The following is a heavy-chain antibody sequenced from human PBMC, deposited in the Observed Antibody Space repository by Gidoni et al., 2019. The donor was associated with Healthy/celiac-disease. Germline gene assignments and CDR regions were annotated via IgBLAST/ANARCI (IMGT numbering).Heavy chain of an antibody. CDR3: ARGTYYYDSSGYWDY. J-gene: IGHJ4*02. CDR1: GGSFSGYY. V-gene: IGHV4-34*01. CDR2: INHSGST. Sequence: QVQLQQWGAGLLTPSETLSLSCAVYGGSFSGYYWSWIRQPPGKGLEWIGEINHSGSTRYNPSLKSRVTISVDTSKNQFSLKLSSVTAADTAVYYWARGTYYYDSSGYWDYWGQGTLVTVSS. D-gene: IGHD3-22*01.